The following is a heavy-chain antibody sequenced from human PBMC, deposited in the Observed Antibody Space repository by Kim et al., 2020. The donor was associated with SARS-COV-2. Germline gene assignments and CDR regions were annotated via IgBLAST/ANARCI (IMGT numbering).Heavy chain of an antibody. Sequence: GGSLRLSCAASGFTFSSFDMGWVRQAPGKGLEWVATINRGAEGTYYPDSVKGRFTISRDNSNNTVHLQMNSLKVEDTAMYFCVKDTRYGDFSFGNWGQGTLITVSS. CDR2: INRGAEGT. J-gene: IGHJ4*02. D-gene: IGHD4-17*01. V-gene: IGHV3-23*01. CDR1: GFTFSSFD. CDR3: VKDTRYGDFSFGN.